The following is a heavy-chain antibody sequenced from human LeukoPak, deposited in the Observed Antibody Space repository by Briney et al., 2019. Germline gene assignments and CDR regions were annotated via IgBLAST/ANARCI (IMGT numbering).Heavy chain of an antibody. CDR2: ISYDGRNE. CDR3: AKDREDTAFWSGYLYYFDY. J-gene: IGHJ4*02. D-gene: IGHD3-3*01. CDR1: GFTSSYHA. Sequence: GGSLRLSCTGSGFTSSYHALHWVRQAPGKGLRWLTVISYDGRNEYYADSVTGRFTISRDNSKNTLYLQMNSLRAEDTAVYYCAKDREDTAFWSGYLYYFDYWGQGTLVTVSS. V-gene: IGHV3-30*04.